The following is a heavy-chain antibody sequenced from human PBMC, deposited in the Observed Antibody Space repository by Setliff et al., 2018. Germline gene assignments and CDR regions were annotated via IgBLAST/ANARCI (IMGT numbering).Heavy chain of an antibody. CDR1: GYTFTNYG. V-gene: IGHV1-18*01. J-gene: IGHJ4*02. Sequence: ASVKVSCKASGYTFTNYGITWVRQAPGQGLEWMAWISAYDGNTKYTLKLQGRVTLTTDTPTTTAYMDLRGLRSDDTAVYYCARTPPNRGLSNGWYVDYWGQGTLVTVSS. CDR3: ARTPPNRGLSNGWYVDY. D-gene: IGHD6-19*01. CDR2: ISAYDGNT.